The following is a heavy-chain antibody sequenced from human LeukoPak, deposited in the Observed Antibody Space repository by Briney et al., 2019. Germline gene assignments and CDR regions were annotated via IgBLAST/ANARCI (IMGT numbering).Heavy chain of an antibody. CDR1: GGSINSYY. CDR2: IYYSGST. CDR3: ARASRQPDDFWSGTFDY. J-gene: IGHJ4*02. D-gene: IGHD3-3*01. V-gene: IGHV4-59*01. Sequence: SETLYLTCTVSGGSINSYYWSWIRQPPGKVLEGIGYIYYSGSTNYNPSLKSRVTISVDTSKNQFSLKLSSVTAADTAVYYCARASRQPDDFWSGTFDYWGQGTLVTVSS.